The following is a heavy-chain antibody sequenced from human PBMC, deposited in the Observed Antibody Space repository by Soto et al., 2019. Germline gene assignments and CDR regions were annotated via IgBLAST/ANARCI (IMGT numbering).Heavy chain of an antibody. CDR1: GFTFSGYW. J-gene: IGHJ4*02. CDR3: ARAPYSNGWYRFDL. D-gene: IGHD6-19*01. CDR2: IKYDGSVQ. Sequence: HPGGSLRLSCEASGFTFSGYWMSWVRQAPGKGLEWVADIKYDGSVQYYVDSVKGRFTISRDNAKKLLYLQMNGLRAEDTALYYCARAPYSNGWYRFDLWGQGTLVTVSS. V-gene: IGHV3-7*03.